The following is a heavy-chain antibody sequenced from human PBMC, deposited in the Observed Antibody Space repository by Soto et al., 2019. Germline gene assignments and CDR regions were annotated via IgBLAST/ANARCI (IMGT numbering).Heavy chain of an antibody. V-gene: IGHV1-3*01. CDR1: GYTFTSYA. D-gene: IGHD3-3*01. Sequence: QVQLVQSAAEMKKPGASVKVSCKASGYTFTSYAIHWVRQAPGQRLEWMGWINAGNGNTKYSQKFQGRVTISRDISAGTAYMELSSLMSEDTAVYYCAKDFDYYYYAMDVWGQGTTVTVSS. CDR2: INAGNGNT. CDR3: AKDFDYYYYAMDV. J-gene: IGHJ6*02.